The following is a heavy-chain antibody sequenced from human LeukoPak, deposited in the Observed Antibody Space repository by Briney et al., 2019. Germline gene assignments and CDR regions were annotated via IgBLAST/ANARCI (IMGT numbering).Heavy chain of an antibody. J-gene: IGHJ3*02. CDR1: GYTFTGYY. V-gene: IGHV1-2*02. CDR3: ARRSHPYGSGSPRAFDI. Sequence: ASVKVSCKASGYTFTGYYMHWVRQAPGQGLEWMGWINPNSGGTNYAQKFQGRVTMTRDTSISTAYMELSRLRSDDTAVYYCARRSHPYGSGSPRAFDIWGQGTVVTVSS. CDR2: INPNSGGT. D-gene: IGHD3-10*01.